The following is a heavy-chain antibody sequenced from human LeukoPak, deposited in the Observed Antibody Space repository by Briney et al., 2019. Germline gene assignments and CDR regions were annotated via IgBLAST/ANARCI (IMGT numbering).Heavy chain of an antibody. CDR1: GFTFSSYA. J-gene: IGHJ4*02. V-gene: IGHV3-23*01. D-gene: IGHD2-15*01. Sequence: PGGSLRLSCAASGFTFSSYAMSWVRQAPGKGLEWVSAISGSGGSTYYADSVKGRFTISRDNSKNTLYLQMNSLRAEDTAVYYCAKDQDIVVAVAATFDYWGQGTLVTVSS. CDR3: AKDQDIVVAVAATFDY. CDR2: ISGSGGST.